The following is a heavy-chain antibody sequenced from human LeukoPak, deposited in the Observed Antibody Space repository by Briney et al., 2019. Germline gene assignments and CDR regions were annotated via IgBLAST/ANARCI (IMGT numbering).Heavy chain of an antibody. J-gene: IGHJ4*02. CDR2: INHSGST. D-gene: IGHD6-6*01. V-gene: IGHV4-34*01. CDR3: ARGEVWQLVYFDY. CDR1: GGSFSGYY. Sequence: SETLSLTCAVYGGSFSGYYRSWIRQPPGKGLEWIGEINHSGSTNYNPSLKSRVTISVDTSKNQFSLKLSSVTAADTAVYYCARGEVWQLVYFDYWGQGTLVTVSS.